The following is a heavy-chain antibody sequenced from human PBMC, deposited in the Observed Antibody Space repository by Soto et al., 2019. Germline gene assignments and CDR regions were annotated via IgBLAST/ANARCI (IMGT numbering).Heavy chain of an antibody. V-gene: IGHV1-2*02. D-gene: IGHD3-3*01. CDR2: INPNSGGT. CDR3: ARDYDFWIRYYTVKNKNYGMDV. J-gene: IGHJ6*02. Sequence: ASVKVSCKASGYTFTGYYMHWVRQAPGQGLEWMGWINPNSGGTNYAQKFQGRVTMTRDTSISTAYMELSRLRSDDTAVYYCARDYDFWIRYYTVKNKNYGMDVWGQGTTVTVSS. CDR1: GYTFTGYY.